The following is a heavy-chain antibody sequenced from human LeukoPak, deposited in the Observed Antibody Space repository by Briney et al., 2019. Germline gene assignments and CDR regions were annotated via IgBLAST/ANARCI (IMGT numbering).Heavy chain of an antibody. D-gene: IGHD5-18*01. CDR3: AKDLIPKAPRRGYSYGGGY. J-gene: IGHJ4*02. V-gene: IGHV3-30*18. CDR1: GFTFSSYG. Sequence: GGSLRLSCAASGFTFSSYGMHWVRQAPGKGLEWVAVISYDGSNKYYADSVKGRFTISRDNSKNTLYLQMNSLRAEDTAVYYCAKDLIPKAPRRGYSYGGGYWGQGTLVTVSS. CDR2: ISYDGSNK.